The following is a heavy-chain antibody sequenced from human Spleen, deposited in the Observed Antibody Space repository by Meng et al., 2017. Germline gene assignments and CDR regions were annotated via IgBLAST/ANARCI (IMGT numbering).Heavy chain of an antibody. D-gene: IGHD4-11*01. Sequence: GGSLRLSCGASGFTFITYAMSWVRQAPGKGLQWVAFLWFDGSAAYYGDSLKGRFTVSRDNSRNTLYLQMNSLRAEDTAVYYCARDGGYGNYIAFDYWGQGTLVTVSS. CDR1: GFTFITYA. CDR3: ARDGGYGNYIAFDY. V-gene: IGHV3-30*02. J-gene: IGHJ4*02. CDR2: LWFDGSAA.